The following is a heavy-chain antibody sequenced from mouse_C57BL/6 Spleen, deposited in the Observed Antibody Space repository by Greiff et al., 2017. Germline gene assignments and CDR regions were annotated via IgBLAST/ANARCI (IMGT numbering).Heavy chain of an antibody. D-gene: IGHD2-5*01. CDR3: ASYSNYVGAYYAMDY. CDR1: GFTFSDYG. V-gene: IGHV5-17*01. J-gene: IGHJ4*01. Sequence: EVQLVESGGGLVKPGGSLKLSCAASGFTFSDYGMHWVRQAPEKGLEWVAYISSGSSTIYYADTVKGRFTISRDNAKNTLFLQMTSLRSEDTAMYYCASYSNYVGAYYAMDYWGQGTSVTVSS. CDR2: ISSGSSTI.